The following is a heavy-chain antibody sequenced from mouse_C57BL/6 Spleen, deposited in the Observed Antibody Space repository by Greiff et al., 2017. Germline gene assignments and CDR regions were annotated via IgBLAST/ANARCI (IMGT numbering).Heavy chain of an antibody. V-gene: IGHV5-12*01. J-gene: IGHJ3*01. Sequence: EVHLVESGGGLVQPGGSLKLSCAASGFTFSDYYMYWVRQTPEKRLEWVAYISNGGGSTYYPDTVKGRFTISRDNAKNTLYLQMSRLKSEDTAMYYCARPRFAYWGQGTLVTVSA. CDR1: GFTFSDYY. CDR3: ARPRFAY. CDR2: ISNGGGST.